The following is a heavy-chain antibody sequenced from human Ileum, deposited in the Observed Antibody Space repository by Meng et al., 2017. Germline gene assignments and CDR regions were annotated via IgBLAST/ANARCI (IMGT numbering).Heavy chain of an antibody. Sequence: QVQVQGSGPGLVNTSWTLSLTCAVSSGSITSDTYWSWVRLPPGKGLEWIGQISHSGSTFYNPSLKSRVTMSVDKSKSQFSLMLTSVTAADTAVYYCARHGGYYQGFWGQGTLVTVSS. CDR3: ARHGGYYQGF. J-gene: IGHJ4*01. D-gene: IGHD4-23*01. CDR2: ISHSGST. V-gene: IGHV4-4*02. CDR1: SGSITSDTY.